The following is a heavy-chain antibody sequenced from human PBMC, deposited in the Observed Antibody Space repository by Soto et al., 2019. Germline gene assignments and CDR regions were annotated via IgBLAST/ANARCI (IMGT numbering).Heavy chain of an antibody. CDR3: TSERSDQYFAC. D-gene: IGHD1-26*01. Sequence: QVQLVQSGTVVQRRGSSVKVSCQASGGTFSSHGMAWVRQAPGQGLEWMGGIIPTFGTPTYAPKFQGRVTTTADKSTNTAYMELSSLRSEDTGVYYCTSERSDQYFACWGQGTLITVSS. J-gene: IGHJ4*02. CDR1: GGTFSSHG. V-gene: IGHV1-69*06. CDR2: IIPTFGTP.